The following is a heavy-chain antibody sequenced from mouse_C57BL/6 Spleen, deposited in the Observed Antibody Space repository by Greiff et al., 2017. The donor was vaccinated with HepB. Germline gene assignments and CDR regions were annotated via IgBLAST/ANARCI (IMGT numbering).Heavy chain of an antibody. CDR3: ARHAVVRYFDV. V-gene: IGHV5-9*01. J-gene: IGHJ1*03. Sequence: DVHLVESGGGLVKPGGSLKLSCAASGFTFSSYTMSWVRQTPEKRLEWVATISGGGGNTYYPDSVKGRFTISRDNAKNTLYLQMSSLRSEDTALYYCARHAVVRYFDVWGTGTTVTVSS. CDR1: GFTFSSYT. CDR2: ISGGGGNT. D-gene: IGHD1-1*01.